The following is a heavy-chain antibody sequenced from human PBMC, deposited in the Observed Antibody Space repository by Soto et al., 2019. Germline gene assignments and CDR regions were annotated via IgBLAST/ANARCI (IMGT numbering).Heavy chain of an antibody. CDR2: IIPIFGTA. CDR3: ARDSHQTTVVTFSAFDI. Sequence: QVQLVQSGAEVKKPGSSVKVSCKASGGTFSSYAISWVRQAPGQGLEWMGGIIPIFGTANYAQKFQGRVTITADESTSTAYMELSSLRSEDTAVYYCARDSHQTTVVTFSAFDIWGQGTMVTVSS. D-gene: IGHD4-17*01. CDR1: GGTFSSYA. J-gene: IGHJ3*02. V-gene: IGHV1-69*12.